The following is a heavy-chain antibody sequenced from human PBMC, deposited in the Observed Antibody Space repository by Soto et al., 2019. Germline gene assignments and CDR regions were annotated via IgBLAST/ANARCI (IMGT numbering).Heavy chain of an antibody. Sequence: GGSLRLSCVASWFTVSGNYMSWVRQAPGKGLEWVSLIHSDGSTFYADSVKGRFTISRDNSKNTLYLQMNSLRAEDTAVYYCARNLGNSSYVYYYGMDVWGQGTTVTVSS. CDR1: WFTVSGNY. V-gene: IGHV3-53*01. J-gene: IGHJ6*02. CDR3: ARNLGNSSYVYYYGMDV. D-gene: IGHD6-13*01. CDR2: IHSDGST.